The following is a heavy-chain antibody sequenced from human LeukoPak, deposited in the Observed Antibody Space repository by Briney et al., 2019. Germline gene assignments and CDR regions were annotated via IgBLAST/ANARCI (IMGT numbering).Heavy chain of an antibody. V-gene: IGHV3-21*01. Sequence: GGSLRLSCAASGFTFSSYSMNWVRQAPGKGLEWVSSISSSSSYIYYTDSVKGRFTISRDNAKNSLYLQMNSLRAEDTAVYYCARDFQWTYYDFWSGYYPIDYWGQGTLVTVSS. J-gene: IGHJ4*02. CDR2: ISSSSSYI. D-gene: IGHD3-3*01. CDR3: ARDFQWTYYDFWSGYYPIDY. CDR1: GFTFSSYS.